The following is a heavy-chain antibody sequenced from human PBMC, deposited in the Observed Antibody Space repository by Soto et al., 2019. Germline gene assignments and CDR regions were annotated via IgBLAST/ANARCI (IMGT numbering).Heavy chain of an antibody. D-gene: IGHD5-18*01. J-gene: IGHJ6*02. CDR1: GFTFSSYG. CDR2: IWYDGSNK. Sequence: GGSLRLSCAASGFTFSSYGMHWVRQAPGKGLEWVAVIWYDGSNKYYADSVKGRFTISRDNSKNTLYLQMNSLRAEDTAVYYCARESDTAMVTYGMDVWGQGTTVTVSS. V-gene: IGHV3-33*01. CDR3: ARESDTAMVTYGMDV.